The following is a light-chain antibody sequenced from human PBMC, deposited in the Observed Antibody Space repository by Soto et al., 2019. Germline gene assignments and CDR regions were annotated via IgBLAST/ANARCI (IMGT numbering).Light chain of an antibody. V-gene: IGKV3-20*01. Sequence: EIVLTQSPGTLSLSPGERATLSCRASQSVSSDYLAWYQQKPGQTPKVLIYRASSRATGIPDRFSGSGSGTDFTLTISRLEPEDFAVNYCQQYGSSPLTFGGGTKVEIK. CDR3: QQYGSSPLT. CDR1: QSVSSDY. J-gene: IGKJ4*01. CDR2: RAS.